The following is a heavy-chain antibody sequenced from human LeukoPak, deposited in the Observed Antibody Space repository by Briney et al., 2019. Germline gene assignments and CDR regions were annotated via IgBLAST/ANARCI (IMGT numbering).Heavy chain of an antibody. V-gene: IGHV4-59*01. CDR2: IYYSGST. CDR1: GGSISSYY. Sequence: SETLSLTCTVSGGSISSYYWSWIRQPPGKGLEWIGYIYYSGSTNYNPSLKSRVTISVDTSKNQFSLKLSSVTAADTAVYYCARDQAYDFWSGYSYYMDVWGKGTTVTVSS. J-gene: IGHJ6*03. CDR3: ARDQAYDFWSGYSYYMDV. D-gene: IGHD3-3*01.